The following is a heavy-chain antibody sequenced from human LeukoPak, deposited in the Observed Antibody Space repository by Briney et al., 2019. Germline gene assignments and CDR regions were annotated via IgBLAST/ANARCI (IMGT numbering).Heavy chain of an antibody. CDR3: ARDWSRGFSDY. CDR2: ISAYNGDT. Sequence: ASVKVSCKASGYSFTSYGISWVRQAPGQGLEWMGWISAYNGDTNFAQKFQDRVTMTTDTSTSTAYMDLRSLGSDDTAVYYCARDWSRGFSDYWGQGTLVTVSS. V-gene: IGHV1-18*01. D-gene: IGHD3-3*01. J-gene: IGHJ4*02. CDR1: GYSFTSYG.